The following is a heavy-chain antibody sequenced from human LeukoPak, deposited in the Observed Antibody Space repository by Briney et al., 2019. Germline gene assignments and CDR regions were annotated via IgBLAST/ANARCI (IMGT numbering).Heavy chain of an antibody. Sequence: SETLSLTCAVYGGSFSGYYWSWIRQPPGKGLEWIGEINHSGSTNYNPSLKSRVTISVDTSKNQFSLKLSSVTAADTAVYYCARGRLRLTPTAITMVRGGRVDYWGQGTLVTVSS. D-gene: IGHD3-10*01. CDR2: INHSGST. CDR3: ARGRLRLTPTAITMVRGGRVDY. V-gene: IGHV4-34*01. J-gene: IGHJ4*02. CDR1: GGSFSGYY.